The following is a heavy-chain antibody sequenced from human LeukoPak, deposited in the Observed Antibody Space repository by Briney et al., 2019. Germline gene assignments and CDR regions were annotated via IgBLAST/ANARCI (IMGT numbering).Heavy chain of an antibody. J-gene: IGHJ3*01. V-gene: IGHV3-74*01. CDR3: ASLSYGDYS. CDR2: INDAGSDT. CDR1: GFTSNW. D-gene: IGHD4-17*01. Sequence: QSGESLRLSCAASGFTSNWMQWVRQAPGKGLVWVSHINDAGSDTQYADSVKGRFTISRDNAKNTLYLQMNSLRAEDTAMYYCASLSYGDYSWGQGTMVTVSS.